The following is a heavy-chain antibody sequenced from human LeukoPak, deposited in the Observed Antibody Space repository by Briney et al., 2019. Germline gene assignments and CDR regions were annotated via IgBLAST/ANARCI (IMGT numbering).Heavy chain of an antibody. J-gene: IGHJ4*02. CDR3: ARDDRIDY. V-gene: IGHV3-66*01. CDR2: IYSGGST. CDR1: GFTVNSYY. Sequence: PGGSLRLSCAASGFTVNSYYMNWVRQAPGKGLEWVSVIYSGGSTYYADSIKGRFTISRDSSKNTVYLQMNSLRVEDTAVYYCARDDRIDYWGQGTLVTVSS.